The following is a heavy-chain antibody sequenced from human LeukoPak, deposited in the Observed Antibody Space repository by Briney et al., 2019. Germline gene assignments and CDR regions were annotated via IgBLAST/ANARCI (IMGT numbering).Heavy chain of an antibody. J-gene: IGHJ5*02. CDR1: GGSISSGSYY. V-gene: IGHV4-61*02. D-gene: IGHD3-22*01. Sequence: PSETLSLTCTVSGGSISSGSYYWSWIRQPAGKGLEWIGRIYTSGSTNYNPSLKSRVTISVDTSKNQFSLKLSSVTAADTAVYYCARGAHYYDSSGPFDPWGQGTLVTVSS. CDR3: ARGAHYYDSSGPFDP. CDR2: IYTSGST.